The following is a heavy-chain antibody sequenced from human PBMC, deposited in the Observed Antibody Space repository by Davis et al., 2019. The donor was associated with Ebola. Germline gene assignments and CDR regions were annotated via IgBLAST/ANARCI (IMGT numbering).Heavy chain of an antibody. Sequence: SETLSLTCAAYGGSFSGYYWSWIRQPPGKGLEWIGEINHSGSTNYNPSLKSRVTISVDTSKNQFSLKLSSVTAADTAVYYCARDVGYYDSSGYWTYWGQGTLVTVSS. V-gene: IGHV4-34*01. CDR1: GGSFSGYY. CDR2: INHSGST. D-gene: IGHD3-22*01. CDR3: ARDVGYYDSSGYWTY. J-gene: IGHJ4*02.